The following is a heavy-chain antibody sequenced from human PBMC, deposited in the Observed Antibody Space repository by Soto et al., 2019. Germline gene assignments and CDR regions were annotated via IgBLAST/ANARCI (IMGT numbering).Heavy chain of an antibody. V-gene: IGHV3-30-3*01. CDR1: GFTFSSYA. CDR3: ARGLVVVAATWGAFDY. D-gene: IGHD2-15*01. Sequence: QVQLVESGGGVVQPGRSLRLSCAASGFTFSSYAMHWVRQAPGKGLEWVAVISYDGSNKYYADSVKGRFTISRDNSKNTLYLQMNSLRAEDMAVYYCARGLVVVAATWGAFDYWGQGTLVTVSS. CDR2: ISYDGSNK. J-gene: IGHJ4*02.